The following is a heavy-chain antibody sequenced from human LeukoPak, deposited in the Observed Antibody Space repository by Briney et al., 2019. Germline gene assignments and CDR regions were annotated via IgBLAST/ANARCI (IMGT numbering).Heavy chain of an antibody. CDR3: ARVGGH. V-gene: IGHV3-30*14. D-gene: IGHD3-10*01. J-gene: IGHJ4*02. CDR1: GFTFSSYA. Sequence: GRSLRLSCAASGFTFSSYAMHWVRQAPGKGLEWVAVISYDGSNKYYADSVKGRFTISRDNSKNTLYLQMNSLRVEDTAVYYCARVGGHWGQGTLVTVSS. CDR2: ISYDGSNK.